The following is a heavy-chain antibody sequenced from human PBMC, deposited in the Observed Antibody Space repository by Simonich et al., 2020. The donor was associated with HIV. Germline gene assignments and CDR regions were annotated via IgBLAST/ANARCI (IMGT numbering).Heavy chain of an antibody. CDR2: INHRGNT. Sequence: QVQLQQWGAGLLKPSETLSLTCAVYGGSFRGYYWSWIRQPPGKGLEWIGEINHRGNTNYNPSLKSRDTISVDTSKNQFSLKLSAVTAADTAVYYCARGFYQRLYYVDYWGQGTLVTVSS. CDR3: ARGFYQRLYYVDY. CDR1: GGSFRGYY. J-gene: IGHJ4*02. D-gene: IGHD2-2*01. V-gene: IGHV4-34*01.